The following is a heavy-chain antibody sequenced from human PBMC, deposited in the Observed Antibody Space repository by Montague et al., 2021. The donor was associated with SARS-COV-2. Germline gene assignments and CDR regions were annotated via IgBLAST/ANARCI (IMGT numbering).Heavy chain of an antibody. Sequence: PALVIPTQTLTLTCTFSGFSVSTSGLCVSWIRQPPGKALEWLALIDWDDDTYYSTSLKTRLAISKDTSKNPVVLTMTDMDPVDTGTYYCARIPEYSSGGGPDWYFDLWGRGTLVTVSS. CDR3: ARIPEYSSGGGPDWYFDL. J-gene: IGHJ2*01. V-gene: IGHV2-70*01. D-gene: IGHD6-19*01. CDR1: GFSVSTSGLC. CDR2: IDWDDDT.